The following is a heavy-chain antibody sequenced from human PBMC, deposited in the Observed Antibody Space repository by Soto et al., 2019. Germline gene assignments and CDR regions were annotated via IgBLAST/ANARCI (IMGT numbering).Heavy chain of an antibody. Sequence: ASVKVSCKDSGYTFTGYYMHWVRQAPGQGLEWMGWINPNSGGTNYAQKFQGWATMTRDTSISAAYMELSRLRSDDTAVYYCARGGRITIFGVVIGPNWFDPWGQGTLVTVSS. CDR3: ARGGRITIFGVVIGPNWFDP. V-gene: IGHV1-2*04. CDR2: INPNSGGT. CDR1: GYTFTGYY. D-gene: IGHD3-3*01. J-gene: IGHJ5*02.